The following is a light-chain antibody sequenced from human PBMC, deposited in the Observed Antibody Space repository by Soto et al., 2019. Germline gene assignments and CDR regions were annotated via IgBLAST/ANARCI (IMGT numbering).Light chain of an antibody. CDR2: QDT. CDR1: KLGDKY. Sequence: SYELTQPPSVSVSPGQTASISCSGDKLGDKYVSWYQQKPGQSPVLVIYQDTKRPSGIPERFSGSNSGNTATLTISGTQSLDEADYYCQVWDSTTVVFGGVTKLTVL. J-gene: IGLJ2*01. V-gene: IGLV3-1*01. CDR3: QVWDSTTVV.